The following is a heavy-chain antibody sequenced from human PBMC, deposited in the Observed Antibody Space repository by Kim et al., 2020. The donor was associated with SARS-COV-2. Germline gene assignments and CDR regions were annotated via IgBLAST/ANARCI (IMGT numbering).Heavy chain of an antibody. V-gene: IGHV3-64D*06. D-gene: IGHD5-12*01. CDR1: GFTFSSYA. Sequence: GGSLRLSCSASGFTFSSYAMHWVRQAPGKGLEYVSAISSNGGSTYYADSVKGRFTISRDNSKNTLYLQMSSLRAEDTAVYYCVKGPMGWLHYYFDYWGQGTLVTVSS. J-gene: IGHJ4*02. CDR2: ISSNGGST. CDR3: VKGPMGWLHYYFDY.